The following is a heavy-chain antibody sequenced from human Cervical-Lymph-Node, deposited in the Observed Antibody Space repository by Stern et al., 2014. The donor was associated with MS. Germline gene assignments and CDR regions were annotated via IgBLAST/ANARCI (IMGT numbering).Heavy chain of an antibody. CDR2: INHRGSN. CDR3: ARGGQTSSSPRFDP. J-gene: IGHJ5*02. CDR1: GGSFSGYY. Sequence: QVQLQQWGAGLLKPSETLSLTCAVYGGSFSGYYWSWVRQPPGKGLEWIGEINHRGSNNYSPDIQSRVTMSGDASQNQLSLTMSSVSAADTAVYYCARGGQTSSSPRFDPWGQGTLVTVSS. V-gene: IGHV4-34*01. D-gene: IGHD6-6*01.